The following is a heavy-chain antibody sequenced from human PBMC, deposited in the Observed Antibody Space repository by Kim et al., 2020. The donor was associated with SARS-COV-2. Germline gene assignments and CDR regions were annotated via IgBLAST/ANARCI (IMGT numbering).Heavy chain of an antibody. Sequence: NNPQKFQERATIPRDMSTSSANMELSSLRSEDTAVYYCATSAGTEDAFDIWGQGTMVTVSS. V-gene: IGHV1-58*01. CDR3: ATSAGTEDAFDI. D-gene: IGHD6-13*01. J-gene: IGHJ3*02.